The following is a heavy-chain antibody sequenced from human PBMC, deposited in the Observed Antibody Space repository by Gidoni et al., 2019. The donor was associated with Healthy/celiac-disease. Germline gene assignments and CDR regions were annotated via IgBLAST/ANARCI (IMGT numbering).Heavy chain of an antibody. V-gene: IGHV4-34*01. Sequence: QVQLQQRGAGMVKPSETLSLTCAVTGGSFSGYYWSGIRQPPGKGLEWIGEINHRGSTNYNPSLQSRVTISVDTSKYQFSLKLSSVTAADTAVYYCARVVLAVAATPYYYYYMDVWGKGTTVTVSS. J-gene: IGHJ6*03. CDR2: INHRGST. CDR1: GGSFSGYY. D-gene: IGHD2-15*01. CDR3: ARVVLAVAATPYYYYYMDV.